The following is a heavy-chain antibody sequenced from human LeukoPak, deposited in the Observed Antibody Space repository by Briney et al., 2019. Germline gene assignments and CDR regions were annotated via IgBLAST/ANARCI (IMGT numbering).Heavy chain of an antibody. D-gene: IGHD3-10*01. Sequence: GASVKVSCKASGYTFTSYYMHWVRQAPGQGLEWMGIINPSGGSTSYAQKFQGRVTMTRDTSTSTVYMELSSLRSEDTAVYYCARDRSYGSDKNGPHKVWGQGTTVIVSS. J-gene: IGHJ6*02. CDR3: ARDRSYGSDKNGPHKV. V-gene: IGHV1-46*01. CDR2: INPSGGST. CDR1: GYTFTSYY.